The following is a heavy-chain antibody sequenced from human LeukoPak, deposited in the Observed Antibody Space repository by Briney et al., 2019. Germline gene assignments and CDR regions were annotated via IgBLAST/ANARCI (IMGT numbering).Heavy chain of an antibody. Sequence: SETLSLTCTVSTVSISSYYCSWIRQPAGKGLEYIGRIYSSGSTNYSPSLKSRVTMSVDTSKNQFSLKLTSVTAADTAVYYCARGYIIRGDYNWFDPWGQGILVTVSS. CDR1: TVSISSYY. V-gene: IGHV4-4*07. J-gene: IGHJ5*02. CDR3: ARGYIIRGDYNWFDP. D-gene: IGHD3-10*01. CDR2: IYSSGST.